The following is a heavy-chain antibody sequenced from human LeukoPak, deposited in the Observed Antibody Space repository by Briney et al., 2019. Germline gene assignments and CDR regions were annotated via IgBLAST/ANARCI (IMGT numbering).Heavy chain of an antibody. D-gene: IGHD4-23*01. V-gene: IGHV4-59*01. CDR3: ARIEDYGGNSVNY. J-gene: IGHJ4*02. CDR1: GGSISSYY. CDR2: IYYSGST. Sequence: SETLSLTCTVSGGSISSYYWSWIRQPPGKGLEWIGYIYYSGSTNYDPSLKSRVTISVDTSKNQFSLKLSSVTAADTAVYYCARIEDYGGNSVNYWGQGTLVTVSS.